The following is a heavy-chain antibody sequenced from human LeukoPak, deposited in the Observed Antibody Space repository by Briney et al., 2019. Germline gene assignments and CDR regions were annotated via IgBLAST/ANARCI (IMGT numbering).Heavy chain of an antibody. D-gene: IGHD6-13*01. CDR1: GGTFSSYA. J-gene: IGHJ4*02. CDR2: IIPIFGTA. V-gene: IGHV1-69*13. CDR3: ARDSSSWYGY. Sequence: WASVTVSCKASGGTFSSYAISWVRQAPGQGLEWMGGIIPIFGTANYAQKFQGRVTITADESTSTAYMELSSLRSEDTAVYYCARDSSSWYGYWGQGTLVTVSS.